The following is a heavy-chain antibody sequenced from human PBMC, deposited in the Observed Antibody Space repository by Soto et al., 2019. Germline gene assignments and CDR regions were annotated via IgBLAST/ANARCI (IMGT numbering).Heavy chain of an antibody. CDR1: GFTFSSYG. CDR3: YCYYYGMDV. CDR2: ISYDGSNK. J-gene: IGHJ6*02. D-gene: IGHD2-2*01. Sequence: PGGSLRLSCAASGFTFSSYGMHWVRQAPGKGLEWVAVISYDGSNKYYVDSVKGRFTISRHNSKNITVRKIGGIIVVVPAAVCHYCYYYGMDVWGQGTTVTVSS. V-gene: IGHV3-30*03.